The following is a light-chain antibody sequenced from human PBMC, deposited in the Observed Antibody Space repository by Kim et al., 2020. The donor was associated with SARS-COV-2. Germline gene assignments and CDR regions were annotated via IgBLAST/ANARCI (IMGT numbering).Light chain of an antibody. V-gene: IGKV1-5*03. CDR2: KAS. J-gene: IGKJ2*01. Sequence: DIQMTQSPSTLSASVGDRVTITCRASQSISSWLAWYQQKPGKAPNLLIYKASTLESGVPSRFSGSGSGTEFTLTISSLQPDDFATYYCQQYTNYPYTFGQGTKLEI. CDR1: QSISSW. CDR3: QQYTNYPYT.